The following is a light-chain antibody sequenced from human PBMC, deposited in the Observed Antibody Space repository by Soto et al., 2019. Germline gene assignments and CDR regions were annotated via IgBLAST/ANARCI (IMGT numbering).Light chain of an antibody. CDR1: SSDVGAYNY. CDR2: EVS. Sequence: QSVLTQPASVSGSPGQSITISCTGTSSDVGAYNYVSWYQQHPGKAPKLLIYEVSNRPSGVSIRFSGSKSGNTASLTIAGLQAEDEADYYCSSYTTIVTRVFGGGTKLTVL. CDR3: SSYTTIVTRV. J-gene: IGLJ3*02. V-gene: IGLV2-14*01.